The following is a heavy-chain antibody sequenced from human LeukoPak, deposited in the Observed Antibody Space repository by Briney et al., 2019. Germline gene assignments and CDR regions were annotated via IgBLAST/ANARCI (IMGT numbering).Heavy chain of an antibody. CDR2: INGRGGST. J-gene: IGHJ5*02. D-gene: IGHD2-21*02. Sequence: GGSLRLSCAASGITFSNSAMSWVRQAPGRGLEWVSTINGRGGSTYYADSVKGRFTISRDNSKSTLYLQMNSLRAEDTALYYCAKEVYCGGDCSRWFDPWGQGTLVTVSS. CDR1: GITFSNSA. V-gene: IGHV3-23*01. CDR3: AKEVYCGGDCSRWFDP.